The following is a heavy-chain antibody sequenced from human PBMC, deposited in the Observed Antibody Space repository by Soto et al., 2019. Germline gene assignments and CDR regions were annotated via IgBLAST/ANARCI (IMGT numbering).Heavy chain of an antibody. Sequence: EVQLVQSGGHLVQPGGSLRLSCAASVFTFTSFTMNWVRQAPGMGLEWISHINGAGTITYFADSVKGRFTISRDNAMNALCLQMNGLRSEDTAVYYCVTGRVYGCVDHPDNALEVWGQGTMVTVSA. CDR2: INGAGTIT. V-gene: IGHV3-48*01. D-gene: IGHD2-8*02. CDR3: VTGRVYGCVDHPDNALEV. J-gene: IGHJ3*01. CDR1: VFTFTSFT.